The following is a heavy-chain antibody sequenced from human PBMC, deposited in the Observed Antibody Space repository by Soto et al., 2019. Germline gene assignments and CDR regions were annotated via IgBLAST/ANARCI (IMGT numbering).Heavy chain of an antibody. CDR3: ARDALTGEAFDI. CDR2: IWYDGSNK. CDR1: GFTFSNYG. J-gene: IGHJ3*02. V-gene: IGHV3-33*01. D-gene: IGHD7-27*01. Sequence: GGSLRLSCAASGFTFSNYGMHWVRQAPGKGLEWVALIWYDGSNKYYADSVKGRFIISRDNSKNTLYLQMNSLRAEDTAVYYWARDALTGEAFDIWGQGTRVTVSS.